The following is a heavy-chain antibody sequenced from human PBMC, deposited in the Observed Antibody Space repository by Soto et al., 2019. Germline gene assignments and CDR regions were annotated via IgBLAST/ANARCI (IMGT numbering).Heavy chain of an antibody. V-gene: IGHV3-7*04. CDR1: GFTFRNYG. CDR2: IKEDGSAM. CDR3: VRDSNRRSDY. Sequence: GGSLRLSCAASGFTFRNYGMHWVRQAPGKGLEWVASIKEDGSAMFYLDSVKGRFTISRDSAKNSLFLQMNSLRAEVTAVFYWVRDSNRRSDYWGQGTLFTVSS. J-gene: IGHJ4*02.